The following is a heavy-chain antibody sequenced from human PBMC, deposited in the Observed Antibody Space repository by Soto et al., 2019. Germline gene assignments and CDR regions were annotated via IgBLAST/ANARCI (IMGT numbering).Heavy chain of an antibody. Sequence: GESLKISCAASGFTFSSYAMSWVRQAPGKGLEWVSAISGSGGSTYYADSVKGRFTISRDNSKNTLYLQMNSLRAEDTAVYYCAKDKGNSRNPFEYWGQGTLVTVSS. CDR1: GFTFSSYA. D-gene: IGHD6-13*01. CDR2: ISGSGGST. V-gene: IGHV3-23*01. J-gene: IGHJ4*02. CDR3: AKDKGNSRNPFEY.